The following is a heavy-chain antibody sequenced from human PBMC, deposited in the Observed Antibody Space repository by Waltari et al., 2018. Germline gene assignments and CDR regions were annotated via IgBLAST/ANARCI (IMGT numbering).Heavy chain of an antibody. CDR3: ARSQAAAGGPVDY. V-gene: IGHV5-51*03. Sequence: EVQLVQSGAEVKKPGATLKISWKGSGNSFTSYWLGWASPMPGKGLEGMGIIYPGDSDTRYSPSFQGQVTISADKSISTAYLQWSSLKASDTAMYYCARSQAAAGGPVDYWGQGTLVTVSS. CDR1: GNSFTSYW. J-gene: IGHJ4*02. D-gene: IGHD6-13*01. CDR2: IYPGDSDT.